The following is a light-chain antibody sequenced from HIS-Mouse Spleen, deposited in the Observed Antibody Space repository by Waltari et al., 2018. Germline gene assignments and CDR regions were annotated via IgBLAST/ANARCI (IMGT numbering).Light chain of an antibody. Sequence: QSALTQPASVSGSPGQSITISCTGTSSDVGSYNLVSWYQQQPGKDTKLMIYKGSKRPSGVSNRFSGSKSGNTASLTISGLQAEDEADYYCCSYAGSSTWVFGGGTKLTVL. J-gene: IGLJ3*02. CDR3: CSYAGSSTWV. V-gene: IGLV2-23*01. CDR1: SSDVGSYNL. CDR2: KGS.